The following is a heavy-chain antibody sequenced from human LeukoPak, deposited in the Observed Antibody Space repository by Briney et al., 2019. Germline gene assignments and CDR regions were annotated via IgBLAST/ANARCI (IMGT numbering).Heavy chain of an antibody. Sequence: RPGGFLRLSCAASGFTFDDYGMSWVRQAPGKGLEWVSGISWNGGSTGYADSVKGRFTISRDNAKNSLYLQMNSLRAEDTALYYCARDKRYNDGLERAGFDPWGQGTLVTVSS. J-gene: IGHJ5*02. CDR3: ARDKRYNDGLERAGFDP. CDR1: GFTFDDYG. CDR2: ISWNGGST. V-gene: IGHV3-20*04. D-gene: IGHD3-16*01.